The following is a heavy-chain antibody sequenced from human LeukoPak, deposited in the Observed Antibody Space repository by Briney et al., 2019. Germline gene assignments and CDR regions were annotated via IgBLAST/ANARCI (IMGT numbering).Heavy chain of an antibody. CDR2: ISWNSGSI. J-gene: IGHJ3*02. V-gene: IGHV3-9*01. CDR3: ARASQWLLDAFDI. CDR1: GFTFDDYG. Sequence: GGSLRLSCAASGFTFDDYGMHWVRQAPGKGLEWASGISWNSGSIGYADSVKGRFTISRDNAKNSLYLQMNSLRAEDTAVYYCARASQWLLDAFDIWGQGTMVTVSS. D-gene: IGHD3-22*01.